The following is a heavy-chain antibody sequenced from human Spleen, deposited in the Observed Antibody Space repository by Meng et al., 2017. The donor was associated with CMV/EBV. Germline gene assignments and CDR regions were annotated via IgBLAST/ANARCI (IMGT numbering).Heavy chain of an antibody. J-gene: IGHJ6*02. Sequence: GGSLRLSXXASGFAFSTYAMSWVRQAPGKGLEWVSVIYSGGVATYYADSVKGRFTISRDNSNNTLFLQMDSLGAEDTAVYYCAKIGSFTYYYYGMDVWGQGTTVTVSS. CDR1: GFAFSTYA. CDR2: IYSGGVAT. CDR3: AKIGSFTYYYYGMDV. V-gene: IGHV3-23*03. D-gene: IGHD1-26*01.